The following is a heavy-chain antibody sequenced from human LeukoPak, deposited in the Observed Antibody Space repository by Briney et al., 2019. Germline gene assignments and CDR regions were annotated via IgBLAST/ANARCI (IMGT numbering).Heavy chain of an antibody. Sequence: SETLSLTCTVSGGSISSYYWSWIRQPPGKGLEWIGYIYYSGSTNYNPSLKSRVTISVDTSKNRFSLKLSSVTAADTAVYYCARVLGGERYCSSTSCYRFDYWGQGTLVTVSS. D-gene: IGHD2-2*02. CDR1: GGSISSYY. CDR3: ARVLGGERYCSSTSCYRFDY. CDR2: IYYSGST. J-gene: IGHJ4*02. V-gene: IGHV4-59*01.